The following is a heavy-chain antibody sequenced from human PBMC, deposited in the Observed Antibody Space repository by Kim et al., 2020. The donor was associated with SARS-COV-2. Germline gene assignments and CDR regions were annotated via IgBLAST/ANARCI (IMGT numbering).Heavy chain of an antibody. CDR1: GFTFSSYG. CDR2: ISYDGSNK. CDR3: AKDFWSGYCLDY. V-gene: IGHV3-30*18. D-gene: IGHD3-3*01. J-gene: IGHJ4*02. Sequence: GGSLRLSCAASGFTFSSYGMHWVRQAPGKGLEWVAVISYDGSNKYYADSVKGRFTISRDNSKNTLYLQMNSLRAEDTAVYYCAKDFWSGYCLDYWGQGTLVTVSS.